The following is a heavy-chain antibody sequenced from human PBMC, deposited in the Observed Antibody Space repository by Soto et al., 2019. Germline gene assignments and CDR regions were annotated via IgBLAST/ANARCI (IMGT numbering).Heavy chain of an antibody. CDR1: GGSIISADSY. D-gene: IGHD3-9*01. CDR3: ARDFERSAIGP. CDR2: IAYSEDN. J-gene: IGHJ5*02. V-gene: IGHV4-31*11. Sequence: SETLSLTCAVSGGSIISADSYWFWIRKHPGKGLEWIGYIAYSEDNYYNPSHRSRVTISADTSENKFSLTLKSVTAADTAVYFCARDFERSAIGPWGQGTSVTVSS.